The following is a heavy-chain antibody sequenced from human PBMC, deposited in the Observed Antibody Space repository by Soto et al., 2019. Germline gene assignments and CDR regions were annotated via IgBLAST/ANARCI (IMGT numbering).Heavy chain of an antibody. CDR3: ARGAGGLLRYFDWSGTTPFDY. CDR1: GGSFSGYY. Sequence: PSETLSLTCAVYGGSFSGYYWSWIRQPPGKGLEWFGEINHSGSTNYNPSLKSRVTISVDTSKNQFSLKLSSVTAADTAVYYCARGAGGLLRYFDWSGTTPFDYWGQGPLVTVSS. CDR2: INHSGST. J-gene: IGHJ4*02. D-gene: IGHD3-9*01. V-gene: IGHV4-34*01.